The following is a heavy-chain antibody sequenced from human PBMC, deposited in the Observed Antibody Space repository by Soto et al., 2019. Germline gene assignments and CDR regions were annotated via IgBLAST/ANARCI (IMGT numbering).Heavy chain of an antibody. J-gene: IGHJ5*02. CDR2: IYTSGST. CDR1: GGSISSYY. Sequence: TSETLSLTCSVSGGSISSYYWSWIRQPAGKGLEWIGRIYTSGSTNYNPSLKSRVTVSVDTSKNQLSLKLKSLTAPDTAVYYCARHVSLGYCTTTSCDLLSWFDAWGQGTMVSVSS. D-gene: IGHD2-2*01. V-gene: IGHV4-4*07. CDR3: ARHVSLGYCTTTSCDLLSWFDA.